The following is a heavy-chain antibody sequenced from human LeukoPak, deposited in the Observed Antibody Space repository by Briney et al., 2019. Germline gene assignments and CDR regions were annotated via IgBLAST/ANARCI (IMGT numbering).Heavy chain of an antibody. V-gene: IGHV4-34*01. Sequence: TPSETLSLTCAVYGGSFSGYYWSWIRQPPGKGLEWIGEINHSGSTNYNPSLKSRVTISVDTSKNQFSLKLSSVTAADTAVYYCARGPGVLRYFDWFHAFDIWGQGTMVTVSS. CDR1: GGSFSGYY. D-gene: IGHD3-9*01. CDR3: ARGPGVLRYFDWFHAFDI. CDR2: INHSGST. J-gene: IGHJ3*02.